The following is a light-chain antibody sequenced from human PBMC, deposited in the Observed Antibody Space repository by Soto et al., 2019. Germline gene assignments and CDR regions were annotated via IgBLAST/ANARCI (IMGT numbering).Light chain of an antibody. CDR2: EVS. J-gene: IGLJ1*01. CDR1: SSDVGAYNY. CDR3: SSDTRSITIV. Sequence: QSVLTQPASVSGSPGQSITISCTGTSSDVGAYNYVSWYQQHPGKAPKLMIYEVSNRPSGVSHRFSGSKSDNTASLTISGLQTDDEADYDYSSDTRSITIVCGSGPKVAVL. V-gene: IGLV2-14*01.